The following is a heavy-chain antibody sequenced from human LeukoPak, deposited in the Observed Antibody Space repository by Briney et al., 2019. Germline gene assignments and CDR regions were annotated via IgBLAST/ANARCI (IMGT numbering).Heavy chain of an antibody. CDR2: IWPADSKI. V-gene: IGHV5-51*01. Sequence: GESLKISCKTSGYSFITDYWIAWVRQVPGEGLEWMGIIWPADSKIRYSPSFQGQVTFSVDKSISTAYLQWSSLKASDTAIYYCARHRALGGGDYYGMDVWGQGTTVTVSS. CDR3: ARHRALGGGDYYGMDV. D-gene: IGHD2-21*01. CDR1: GYSFITDYW. J-gene: IGHJ6*02.